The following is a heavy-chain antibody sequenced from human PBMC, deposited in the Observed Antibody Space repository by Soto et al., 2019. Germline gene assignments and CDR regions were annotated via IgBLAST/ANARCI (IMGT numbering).Heavy chain of an antibody. CDR3: AKDLWNQYYFHS. CDR2: ISGGGTSS. J-gene: IGHJ4*02. Sequence: GGSLRLSCAASGFIFNNYVMSWVRQVPGKGLEWVSSISGGGTSSYYADSVKGRFTLSRDNSWNTLYLQMDSLRAGDTAVYYCAKDLWNQYYFHSWGQGTLVTVSS. D-gene: IGHD1-1*01. CDR1: GFIFNNYV. V-gene: IGHV3-23*01.